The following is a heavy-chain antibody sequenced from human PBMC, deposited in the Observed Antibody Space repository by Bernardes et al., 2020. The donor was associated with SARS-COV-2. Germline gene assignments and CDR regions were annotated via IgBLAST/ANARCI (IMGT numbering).Heavy chain of an antibody. V-gene: IGHV3-74*01. Sequence: GGSLRLSCAASGFTFSSSWMHWVSQAPGTGLVWVSRINSDGRTTTYADSVKGRFTISRDNAKNTLYLQMNSLRAEDTAVYYCVRGPSDGHGRFEYWGQGALASVPS. J-gene: IGHJ4*02. CDR2: INSDGRTT. CDR1: GFTFSSSW. CDR3: VRGPSDGHGRFEY.